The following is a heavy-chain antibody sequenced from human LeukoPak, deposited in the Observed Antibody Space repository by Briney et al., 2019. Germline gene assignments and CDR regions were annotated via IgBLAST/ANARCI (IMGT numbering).Heavy chain of an antibody. CDR2: IYTSGST. CDR3: ARVGSYSHLYYYYYYMDV. CDR1: GGSISSYY. J-gene: IGHJ6*03. D-gene: IGHD2-21*01. Sequence: SETLSLTCTVSGGSISSYYWSWIRQPAGKGLEWTGRIYTSGSTNYNPSLKSRVTMSADTSKNQFSLKLSSVTAADTAVYYCARVGSYSHLYYYYYYMDVWGKGTTVTVSS. V-gene: IGHV4-4*07.